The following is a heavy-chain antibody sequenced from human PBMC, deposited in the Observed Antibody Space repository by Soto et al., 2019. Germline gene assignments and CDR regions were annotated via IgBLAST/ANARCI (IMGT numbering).Heavy chain of an antibody. J-gene: IGHJ4*02. V-gene: IGHV3-23*01. CDR2: ISGRGDST. CDR1: EFNFSDYW. CDR3: SNDPRVIVVVPAAPAPDDY. Sequence: PGRAQSLSCAASEFNFSDYWMAWVRQAPGKGLERVSAISGRGDSTYYEDSVKGRFTISRDNSKNTLYLQMNSLRDEDTAVYYCSNDPRVIVVVPAAPAPDDYWGQGTLVTVSS. D-gene: IGHD2-2*01.